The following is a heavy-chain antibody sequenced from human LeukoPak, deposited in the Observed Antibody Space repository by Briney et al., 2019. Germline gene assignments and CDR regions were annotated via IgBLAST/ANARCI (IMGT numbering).Heavy chain of an antibody. D-gene: IGHD2-15*01. CDR1: GDTLNELS. Sequence: ASVKVSCKVSGDTLNELSIHWVRQAPGKGLEWMGGFDPEDDETLYAQNLQGRVTMTEDASSETAFMELSSLRFEDTAVYYCASVIAGRGYYFDFWGQGTLVSVSP. CDR2: FDPEDDET. V-gene: IGHV1-24*01. CDR3: ASVIAGRGYYFDF. J-gene: IGHJ4*02.